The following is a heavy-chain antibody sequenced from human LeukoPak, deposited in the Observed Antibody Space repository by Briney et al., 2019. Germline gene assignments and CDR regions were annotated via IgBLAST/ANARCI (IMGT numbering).Heavy chain of an antibody. D-gene: IGHD3-10*01. J-gene: IGHJ5*02. CDR1: GYTFTSYG. Sequence: GASVKVSCKASGYTFTSYGISWVRQAPGQGLEWMGWISAYNGNTNYAQKLQGRATMTTDTSTSTAYMELRSLRSDDTAVYYCARYTYYYGSGSPTAWGQGTLVTVSS. CDR3: ARYTYYYGSGSPTA. CDR2: ISAYNGNT. V-gene: IGHV1-18*01.